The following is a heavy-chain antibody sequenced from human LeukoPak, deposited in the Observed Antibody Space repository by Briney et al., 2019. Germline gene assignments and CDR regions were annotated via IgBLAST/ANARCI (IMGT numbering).Heavy chain of an antibody. D-gene: IGHD2-15*01. CDR3: ARRARATGGGDYFDY. CDR2: IYYSGTT. V-gene: IGHV4-39*01. J-gene: IGHJ4*02. CDR1: GGSISSSDYY. Sequence: SETLSLTCTVSGGSISSSDYYWAWIRQPPGKGLEWIGTIYYSGTTFYNPSLKSRVTISLDTSRSRFSLQLSSVTAADTAIYYCARRARATGGGDYFDYWGQGTLVTVSS.